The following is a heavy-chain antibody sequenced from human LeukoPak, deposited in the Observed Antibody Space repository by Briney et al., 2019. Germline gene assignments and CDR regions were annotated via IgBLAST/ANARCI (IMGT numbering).Heavy chain of an antibody. J-gene: IGHJ6*02. D-gene: IGHD3-22*01. CDR1: GFTFSSYS. CDR3: ARDLDYDSSGYSDYYYGMDV. V-gene: IGHV3-48*01. Sequence: GSLRLSCAASGFTFSSYSMNWVRQAPGKGLEWVSYISSSSSTIYYADPVKGRFTISRDNAKNSLYLQMNSLRAEDTAVYYCARDLDYDSSGYSDYYYGMDVWGQGTTVTVSS. CDR2: ISSSSSTI.